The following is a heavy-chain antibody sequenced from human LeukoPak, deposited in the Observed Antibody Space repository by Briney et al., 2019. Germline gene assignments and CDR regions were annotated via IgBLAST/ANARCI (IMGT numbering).Heavy chain of an antibody. CDR1: GFTFSSYA. J-gene: IGHJ6*02. V-gene: IGHV3-23*01. D-gene: IGHD2-15*01. Sequence: GRSLRLSCAASGFTFSSYAMNWVRQAPGKGLECVSFISTSGDFTYYAASVKGRFTVSRDNSKNTLYLQMNSLRADDTAVYYCAGCSGGSCYSRGKYGVDVWGQGTTVIVSS. CDR3: AGCSGGSCYSRGKYGVDV. CDR2: ISTSGDFT.